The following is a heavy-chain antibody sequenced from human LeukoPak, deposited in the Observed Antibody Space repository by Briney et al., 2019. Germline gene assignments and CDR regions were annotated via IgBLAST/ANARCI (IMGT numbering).Heavy chain of an antibody. CDR3: ASLRTNSSGQKRVFDY. V-gene: IGHV4-39*07. CDR2: IYYSGST. J-gene: IGHJ4*02. CDR1: GGSISSSSYY. D-gene: IGHD6-19*01. Sequence: PSETLSLTCTVSGGSISSSSYYWGWIRQPPGKGLGWIGSIYYSGSTYYNPSLKSRVTISVDTSKNQFSLKLSSVTAADTAVYYCASLRTNSSGQKRVFDYWGQGTLVTVPS.